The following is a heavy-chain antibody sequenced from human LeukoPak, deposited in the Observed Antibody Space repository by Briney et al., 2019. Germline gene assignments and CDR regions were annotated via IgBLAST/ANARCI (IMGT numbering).Heavy chain of an antibody. CDR3: ARALSYYDSSGYLDLDY. D-gene: IGHD3-22*01. CDR2: ISYDGSNK. J-gene: IGHJ4*02. CDR1: GFTFSSYA. Sequence: GGSLRLSCAASGFTFSSYAMHCVRQAPGKGLEWVAVISYDGSNKYYADSVKGRFTISRDNSKNTLYLQMNSLRAEDTAVYYCARALSYYDSSGYLDLDYWGQGTLVTVSS. V-gene: IGHV3-30-3*01.